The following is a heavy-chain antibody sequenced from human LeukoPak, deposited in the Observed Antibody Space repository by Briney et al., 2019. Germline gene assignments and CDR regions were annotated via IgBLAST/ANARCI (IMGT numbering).Heavy chain of an antibody. V-gene: IGHV3-11*01. D-gene: IGHD2-21*02. CDR1: GFTFSDYY. CDR2: ISSSGSTI. CDR3: ARAAVVVTAKGTMDV. Sequence: KAGGSLRLSCAASGFTFSDYYMSWIRQAPGKGLEWVSYISSSGSTIYYADSVKGRFTISRDNAKNSLYLQMNSLRAEDTAVYYCARAAVVVTAKGTMDVWGQGTTVTVSS. J-gene: IGHJ6*02.